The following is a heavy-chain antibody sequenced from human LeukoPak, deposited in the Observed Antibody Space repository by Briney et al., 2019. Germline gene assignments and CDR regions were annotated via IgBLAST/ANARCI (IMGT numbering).Heavy chain of an antibody. D-gene: IGHD6-13*01. CDR1: GFNFASYW. CDR3: ARDRVAAAGTNWFDP. J-gene: IGHJ5*02. CDR2: INSGGSGT. V-gene: IGHV3-74*01. Sequence: GGSLRLSCAASGFNFASYWMHWVRQTPGKGLVWVSRINSGGSGTSYADSVEGRFTISRDNAKNSLYLQMNSLRAEDTAVYYCARDRVAAAGTNWFDPWGQGTLVTVSS.